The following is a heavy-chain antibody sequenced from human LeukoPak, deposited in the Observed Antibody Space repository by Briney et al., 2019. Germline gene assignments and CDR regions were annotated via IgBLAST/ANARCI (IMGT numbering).Heavy chain of an antibody. CDR3: TRMTAGHDY. Sequence: SETLSLTCAVSGVSFDDYYWSWVRQTPGKGLEWIGEINHSGYTNDSPSLKSRVTLSIDTSRKQFSLNRRSVTVADTGIYYCTRMTAGHDYWGEGTLVTVSS. V-gene: IGHV4-34*01. CDR1: GVSFDDYY. J-gene: IGHJ4*02. D-gene: IGHD2-21*02. CDR2: INHSGYT.